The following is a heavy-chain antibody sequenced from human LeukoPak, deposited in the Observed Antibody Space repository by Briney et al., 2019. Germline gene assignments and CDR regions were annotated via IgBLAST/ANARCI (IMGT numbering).Heavy chain of an antibody. Sequence: GGSLRLSCAAYGFTFSSYSMNWVRQAPGKGLEWVSFISTSSSYIYYADSVKGRFTISRDNAKNSLYLEMNSLRAEDTAVYYCATIDYGAFDIWGQGTMVTVSS. D-gene: IGHD4-17*01. CDR2: ISTSSSYI. J-gene: IGHJ3*02. V-gene: IGHV3-21*01. CDR1: GFTFSSYS. CDR3: ATIDYGAFDI.